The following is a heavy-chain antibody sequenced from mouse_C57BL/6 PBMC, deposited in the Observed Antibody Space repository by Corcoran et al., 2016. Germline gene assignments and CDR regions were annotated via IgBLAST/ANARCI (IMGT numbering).Heavy chain of an antibody. J-gene: IGHJ1*03. CDR1: GYTFTTYG. D-gene: IGHD1-1*01. CDR2: INTYSGVP. CDR3: ARSYYGSSYEYFDV. Sequence: QIQLVQSGPELKKPGETVKISCKASGYTFTTYGMSWVKQAPGKGLKWMGWINTYSGVPTYADDFKGRFAFSLETSASTAYLQINNLKNEDTATYCCARSYYGSSYEYFDVWGTGTTVTVSS. V-gene: IGHV9-3*01.